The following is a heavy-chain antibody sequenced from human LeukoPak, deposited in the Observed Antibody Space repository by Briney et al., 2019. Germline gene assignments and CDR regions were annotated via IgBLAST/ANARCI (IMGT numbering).Heavy chain of an antibody. D-gene: IGHD3-22*01. Sequence: QAGGSRRLSCAASGFTFSSYWMSWVRQAPGKGLEWVANIKQDGSEKYYVDSVKGRFTISRDNAKNSLYLQMNSLRAEDTAVYYCAREQGYYDSSGYYYMDYFDYWGQGTLVTVSS. CDR2: IKQDGSEK. J-gene: IGHJ4*02. CDR3: AREQGYYDSSGYYYMDYFDY. CDR1: GFTFSSYW. V-gene: IGHV3-7*01.